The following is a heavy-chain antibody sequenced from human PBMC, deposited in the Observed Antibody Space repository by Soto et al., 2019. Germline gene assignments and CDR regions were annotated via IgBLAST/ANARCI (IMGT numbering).Heavy chain of an antibody. CDR2: TYYRSKWFN. D-gene: IGHD1-20*01. V-gene: IGHV6-1*01. CDR1: GDSVCGNSAA. Sequence: SHTHSLTCAISGDSVCGNSAAWNCIRQSPSRGLEWLGRTYYRSKWFNEYAVSVKSRITINPDTSKNQFSLQPSSVTPDDTAVYYCARVITGTNYVMDVWGQGTTVTVSS. CDR3: ARVITGTNYVMDV. J-gene: IGHJ6*02.